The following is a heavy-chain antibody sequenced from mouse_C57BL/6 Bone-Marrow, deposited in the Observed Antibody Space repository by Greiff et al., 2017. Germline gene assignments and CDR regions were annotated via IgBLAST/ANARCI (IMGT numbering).Heavy chain of an antibody. Sequence: EVMLVESGPGLAKPSQTLSLTCSVTGYSITSDYWNWIRKFPGNKLEYMGYLSYSGSTYYNPSLKSRISITRDTSKNQYYLQLNSVTTEDTATYYCSREGWYYYGSSSYYYAIDDWGQGTSVTVSS. CDR3: SREGWYYYGSSSYYYAIDD. D-gene: IGHD1-1*01. V-gene: IGHV3-8*01. CDR2: LSYSGST. J-gene: IGHJ4*01. CDR1: GYSITSDY.